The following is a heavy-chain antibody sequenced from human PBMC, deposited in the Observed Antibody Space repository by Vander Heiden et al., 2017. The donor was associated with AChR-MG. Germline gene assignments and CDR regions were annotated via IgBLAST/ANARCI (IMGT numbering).Heavy chain of an antibody. D-gene: IGHD6-13*01. J-gene: IGHJ4*02. Sequence: EVQLVESGGGLVQPGTSLRLSCAASGFTFSSYWMTWVRQAPGKGLQWVANIKQDGSEKYYVDSVKGRFTISRDNAKNSLYLQMNSLRAEDTAMYYCATQDGSPGYWGQGTLVTVS. CDR3: ATQDGSPGY. CDR1: GFTFSSYW. V-gene: IGHV3-7*01. CDR2: IKQDGSEK.